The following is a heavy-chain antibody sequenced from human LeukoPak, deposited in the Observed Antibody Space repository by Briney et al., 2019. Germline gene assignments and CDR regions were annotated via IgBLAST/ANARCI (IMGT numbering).Heavy chain of an antibody. CDR1: GLRFSDYY. J-gene: IGHJ4*02. CDR2: ISSGGDIM. D-gene: IGHD6-6*01. Sequence: PGGSLRLSCAASGLRFSDYYVSWIRQAPGKGLQWVSYISSGGDIMHYADSVKGRFTSSRDNAKNSLYLQMNSLRAEDTAVYYCAKTARVPDYWGQGTQVTVSS. CDR3: AKTARVPDY. V-gene: IGHV3-11*04.